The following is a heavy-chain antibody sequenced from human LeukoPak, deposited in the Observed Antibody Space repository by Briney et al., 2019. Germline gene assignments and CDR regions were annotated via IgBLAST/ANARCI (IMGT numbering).Heavy chain of an antibody. CDR2: ISWNSGSI. J-gene: IGHJ6*04. CDR3: AKDLVGNWNDDGVMDV. V-gene: IGHV3-9*03. Sequence: GGSLRLSCAASGFTFDDYAMHWVRQAPGKGLEWVSGISWNSGSIGYADSVKGRFTISRDNAKNSLYLQMNSLRAEDMALYYCAKDLVGNWNDDGVMDVWGKGTTVTVSS. D-gene: IGHD1-1*01. CDR1: GFTFDDYA.